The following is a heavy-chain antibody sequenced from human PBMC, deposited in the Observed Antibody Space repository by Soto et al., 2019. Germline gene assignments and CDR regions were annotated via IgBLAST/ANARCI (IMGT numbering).Heavy chain of an antibody. D-gene: IGHD6-25*01. J-gene: IGHJ6*02. CDR3: ARDRLVNYYYGMDV. Sequence: SETLSLTCAVSGGSISSSNWWSWVRQPPGKGLEWIGEIYHSGSTNYNPSLKSRVTISVDKSKNQFSLKLSSVTAADTAVYYCARDRLVNYYYGMDVWGQGTTVTVSS. V-gene: IGHV4-4*02. CDR1: GGSISSSNW. CDR2: IYHSGST.